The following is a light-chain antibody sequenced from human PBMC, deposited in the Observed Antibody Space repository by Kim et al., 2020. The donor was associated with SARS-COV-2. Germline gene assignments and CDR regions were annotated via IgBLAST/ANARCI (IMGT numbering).Light chain of an antibody. CDR2: DAS. Sequence: SWSRGERATLSCRASQSVSRYLAWYQQKPGQAPRLLIYDASTRATATPARFSGSGSGTGCTLTIGSLEPEECAVYYCQQRNYGPTFGQGTKVDSK. V-gene: IGKV3-11*01. CDR3: QQRNYGPT. CDR1: QSVSRY. J-gene: IGKJ1*01.